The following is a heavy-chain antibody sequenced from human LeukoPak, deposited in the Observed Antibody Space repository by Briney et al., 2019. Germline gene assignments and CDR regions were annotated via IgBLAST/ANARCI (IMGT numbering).Heavy chain of an antibody. J-gene: IGHJ4*02. CDR3: ARDRSAAGPRYFDY. V-gene: IGHV3-7*04. Sequence: PGGSLRLSCAASGFTFSSYWMSWVRQAPGKGLEWVANIKQDGSEKYYVDSVKGRFTISRDNAKNSLYLQMNSLRAEDTAVYYCARDRSAAGPRYFDYWGQGTLVTVSP. D-gene: IGHD6-13*01. CDR1: GFTFSSYW. CDR2: IKQDGSEK.